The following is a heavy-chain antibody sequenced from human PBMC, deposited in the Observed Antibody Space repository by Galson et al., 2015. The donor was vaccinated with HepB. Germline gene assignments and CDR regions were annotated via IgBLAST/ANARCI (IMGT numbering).Heavy chain of an antibody. CDR3: AQMGVYDFWIGPRVSFDY. V-gene: IGHV4-34*01. CDR1: GGSFSGYY. D-gene: IGHD3-3*01. CDR2: INHSGST. Sequence: SETLSLTCAVYGGSFSGYYWSWIRQPPGKGLEWIGEINHSGSTNYNPSLKSRVTISVDTSKNQFSLKLRSVTAADTAVYYCAQMGVYDFWIGPRVSFDYWGQGTLVTVSS. J-gene: IGHJ4*02.